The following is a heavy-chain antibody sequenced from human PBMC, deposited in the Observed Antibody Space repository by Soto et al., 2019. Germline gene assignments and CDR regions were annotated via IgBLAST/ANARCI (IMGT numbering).Heavy chain of an antibody. V-gene: IGHV1-24*01. CDR2: FDPEDGET. J-gene: IGHJ4*02. CDR3: ATPTISSSSRGDFDY. CDR1: GYTLTELS. Sequence: GASVKVSCKVSGYTLTELSMHWVRQAPGKGLEWMGGFDPEDGETIYAQKFQGRVTMTEDTSTDTAYMELSSLRSEDTAVYYCATPTISSSSRGDFDYWGQGTLVTVSS. D-gene: IGHD6-6*01.